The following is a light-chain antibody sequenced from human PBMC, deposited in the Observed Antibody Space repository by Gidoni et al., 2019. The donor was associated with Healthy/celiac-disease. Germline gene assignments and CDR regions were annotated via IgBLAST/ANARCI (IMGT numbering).Light chain of an antibody. CDR3: QQSYSTLAYT. V-gene: IGKV1-39*01. Sequence: DIQMTQSTSSLSASVGDRVTITCRASQSISSYLNWYQQKPGKAPKLLIYAASSLQSGVPSRFSGSGSGTDFTLTISSLQPEDFATYYCQQSYSTLAYTVGQGTKLEIK. J-gene: IGKJ2*01. CDR2: AAS. CDR1: QSISSY.